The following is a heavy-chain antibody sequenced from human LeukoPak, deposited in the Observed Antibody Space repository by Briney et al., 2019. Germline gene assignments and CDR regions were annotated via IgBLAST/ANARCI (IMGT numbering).Heavy chain of an antibody. CDR1: GGTFSSYA. J-gene: IGHJ5*02. V-gene: IGHV1-69*06. CDR2: IIPIFGTA. D-gene: IGHD3-9*01. Sequence: ASVKVSCKASGGTFSSYAISWVRQAPGQGLEWMGGIIPIFGTANYAQKFQGRVTITADKSTSTAYMELSSLRSEDTAVYYCARLYYDILTGYYGNWFDPWGQGTLVTASS. CDR3: ARLYYDILTGYYGNWFDP.